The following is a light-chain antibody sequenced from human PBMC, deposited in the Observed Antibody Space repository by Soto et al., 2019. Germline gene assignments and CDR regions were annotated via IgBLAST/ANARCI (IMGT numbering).Light chain of an antibody. Sequence: QMTQSPSFLYAWTEQTSTITPGSGQGIGNDLAWFQQKPGKAPKLLIYAASTLQSGVPSSFSGSGSGTEFTLTISRLQPEDFSTYYCQQYNSYPITFGQGTQLDIK. J-gene: IGKJ5*01. V-gene: IGKV1-17*01. CDR1: QGIGND. CDR2: AAS. CDR3: QQYNSYPIT.